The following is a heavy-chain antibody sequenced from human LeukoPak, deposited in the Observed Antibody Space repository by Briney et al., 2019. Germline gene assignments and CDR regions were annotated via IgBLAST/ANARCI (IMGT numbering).Heavy chain of an antibody. V-gene: IGHV3-30*02. D-gene: IGHD2-15*01. J-gene: IGHJ6*03. Sequence: PGGSLRLSCAASGFTFSSYGMHWVRQAPGKGLEWVAFIRYDGSNKYYADSVKGRFTISRDNSKNTLYLQMNSLRAEDTAVYYCAKELGDCSGGSCYSAFYYYMDVWGKGTTVTISS. CDR3: AKELGDCSGGSCYSAFYYYMDV. CDR1: GFTFSSYG. CDR2: IRYDGSNK.